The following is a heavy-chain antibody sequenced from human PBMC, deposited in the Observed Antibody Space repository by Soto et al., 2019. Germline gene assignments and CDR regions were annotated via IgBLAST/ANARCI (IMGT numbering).Heavy chain of an antibody. J-gene: IGHJ6*02. V-gene: IGHV3-33*01. CDR3: ARDPRTARASAMDV. CDR1: GFIFSNFG. D-gene: IGHD6-6*01. Sequence: PXGSLILSCTASGFIFSNFGMHWVRQAPGKGLEWVAGVWYDGSNGVSAESVKGRFTISRDNSKNTLYLQMTSLRAEDTAVYYCARDPRTARASAMDVWGQGTTVTVSS. CDR2: VWYDGSNG.